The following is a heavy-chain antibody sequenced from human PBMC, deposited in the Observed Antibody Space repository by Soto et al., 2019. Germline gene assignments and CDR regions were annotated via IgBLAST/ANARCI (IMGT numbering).Heavy chain of an antibody. Sequence: XETLLLTCTVSGCSISSSSYYWGWLRQPPGKGLEWIGSIYYSGSTYYNPSLKSRVTISVDTSKNQFSLKLSSVTAADTTVYYCARQYYDSSGYSIDSWGQGTLVTVSS. J-gene: IGHJ4*02. D-gene: IGHD3-22*01. CDR1: GCSISSSSYY. CDR3: ARQYYDSSGYSIDS. V-gene: IGHV4-39*01. CDR2: IYYSGST.